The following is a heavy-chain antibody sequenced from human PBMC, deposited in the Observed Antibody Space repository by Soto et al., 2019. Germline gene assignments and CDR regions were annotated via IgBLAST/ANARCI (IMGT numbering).Heavy chain of an antibody. CDR3: ARARVYYYDSSGHDY. Sequence: ASVKVSCKTSGYTFSAYYMHWVRQAPGQGLEWMGWINPNNGDTNYAQKFQGRVTMTRDTPISTAYMELSRLRSDDTAVYYCARARVYYYDSSGHDYWGQGTLVTVSS. D-gene: IGHD3-22*01. J-gene: IGHJ4*02. CDR1: GYTFSAYY. V-gene: IGHV1-2*02. CDR2: INPNNGDT.